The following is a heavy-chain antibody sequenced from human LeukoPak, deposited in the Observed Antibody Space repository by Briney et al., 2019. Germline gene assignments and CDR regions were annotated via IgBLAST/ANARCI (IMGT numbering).Heavy chain of an antibody. Sequence: PGGSLRLSCAGSGFTFRSYAMSWVRQAPGKGLATIGGSDDSTYYADSVKGRFTISRDNSKNTLYLQMNRLRAEDTAVYCCVKGSRRTGSYDYWGQGTLVTVSS. CDR2: IGGSDDST. V-gene: IGHV3-23*01. J-gene: IGHJ4*02. CDR3: VKGSRRTGSYDY. CDR1: GFTFRSYA. D-gene: IGHD6-6*01.